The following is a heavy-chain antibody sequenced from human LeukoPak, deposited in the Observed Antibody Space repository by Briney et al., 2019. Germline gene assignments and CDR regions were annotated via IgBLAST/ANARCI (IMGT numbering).Heavy chain of an antibody. CDR3: ARTHYYDSSGYYPFDY. D-gene: IGHD3-22*01. V-gene: IGHV4-59*12. CDR1: GGSISSYY. Sequence: SETLSLTCTVSGGSISSYYWSWIRQPPGKGLEWIGYIYYSGSTNYNPSLKSRVTISVDTSKNQFSLKLSSVTAADTAVYYCARTHYYDSSGYYPFDYWGQGTLVTVPS. CDR2: IYYSGST. J-gene: IGHJ4*02.